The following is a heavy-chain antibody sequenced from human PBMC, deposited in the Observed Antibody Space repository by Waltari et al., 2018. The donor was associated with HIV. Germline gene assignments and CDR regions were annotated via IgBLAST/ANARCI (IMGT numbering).Heavy chain of an antibody. CDR3: TKGTTHDN. CDR2: KKQDGRQK. D-gene: IGHD1-1*01. V-gene: IGHV3-7*01. J-gene: IGHJ4*02. Sequence: EVRLVESGGGLVQPGGSLRLSCAVSGFNFNNYWMTWVRQATGEGLEWVANKKQDGRQKHYVDSAKGRLTISRDNAKNSVFLQMNDLREDDTATYYCTKGTTHDNWGQGTLVTVSS. CDR1: GFNFNNYW.